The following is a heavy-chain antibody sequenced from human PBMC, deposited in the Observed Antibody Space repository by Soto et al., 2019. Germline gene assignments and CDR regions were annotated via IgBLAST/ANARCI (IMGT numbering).Heavy chain of an antibody. Sequence: PGGSLRLSCAASGFTFSSYSMNWARQAPGKGLEWVSSISSSSSYIYYADSVKGRFTISRDNAKNSLYLQMNSLRAEDTAVYYCARAGEPPAGFDYWGQGTLVTVSS. V-gene: IGHV3-21*01. D-gene: IGHD1-1*01. CDR3: ARAGEPPAGFDY. J-gene: IGHJ4*02. CDR2: ISSSSSYI. CDR1: GFTFSSYS.